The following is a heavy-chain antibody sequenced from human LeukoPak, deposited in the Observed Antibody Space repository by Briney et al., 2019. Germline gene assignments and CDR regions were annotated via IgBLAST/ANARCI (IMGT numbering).Heavy chain of an antibody. CDR3: ARPWDDDSGFYIS. CDR1: GFTVSSTF. V-gene: IGHV3-53*01. J-gene: IGHJ5*02. Sequence: RSGGSLRLSCAASGFTVSSTFMSWVRRAPGKGLEWVSVSYRGGGTYVADSVKGRFTVSRDDSKNTLYLQMNGLRAEDTALYYCARPWDDDSGFYISWGQGSLVTVSS. CDR2: SYRGGGT. D-gene: IGHD6-19*01.